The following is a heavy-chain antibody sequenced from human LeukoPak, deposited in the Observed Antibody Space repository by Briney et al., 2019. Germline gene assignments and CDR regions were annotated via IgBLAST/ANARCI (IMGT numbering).Heavy chain of an antibody. CDR3: ARDHIPYGSGSYGY. V-gene: IGHV1-2*06. D-gene: IGHD3-10*01. CDR1: GYTFTGYS. J-gene: IGHJ4*02. Sequence: ASVKVSCKASGYTFTGYSMHWVRQAPGQGLEWMGRINPNSGGTNYAQKFQGRVTMTRDTSISTAYMELSRLRSDDTAVYYCARDHIPYGSGSYGYWGQGTLVTVSS. CDR2: INPNSGGT.